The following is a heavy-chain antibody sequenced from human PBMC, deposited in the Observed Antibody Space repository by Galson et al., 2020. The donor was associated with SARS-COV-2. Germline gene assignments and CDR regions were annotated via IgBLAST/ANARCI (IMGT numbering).Heavy chain of an antibody. CDR3: SRDRRGYYAMDV. Sequence: SQTLSLTCAISGDSVSSNSAAWNWIRQSPSRGLEWLGRTYYRSKWYSEYPLSVKSRITINPDTTKNQFSLQLNSVTPEDTAVYYCSRDRRGYYAMDVWCPGTTVNVSS. CDR1: GDSVSSNSAA. V-gene: IGHV6-1*01. D-gene: IGHD6-13*01. J-gene: IGHJ6*02. CDR2: TYYRSKWYS.